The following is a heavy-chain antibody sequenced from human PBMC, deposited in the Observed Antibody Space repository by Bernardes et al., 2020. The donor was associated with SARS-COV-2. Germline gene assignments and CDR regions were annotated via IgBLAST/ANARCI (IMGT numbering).Heavy chain of an antibody. CDR3: ARQGRVVPAATTKYYYGMDV. Sequence: SETLSLTCTVSGGSISSSSYYWGWIRQPPGKGLEWIGSIYYSGSTYYNPSLKSRVTISVDTSKNQFSLKLSSVTAADTAVYYCARQGRVVPAATTKYYYGMDVWGQGTTVTVSS. V-gene: IGHV4-39*01. D-gene: IGHD2-2*01. J-gene: IGHJ6*02. CDR2: IYYSGST. CDR1: GGSISSSSYY.